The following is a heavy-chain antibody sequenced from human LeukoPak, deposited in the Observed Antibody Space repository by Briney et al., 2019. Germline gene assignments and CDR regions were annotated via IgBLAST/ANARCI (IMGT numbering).Heavy chain of an antibody. CDR2: ISYDGSNK. Sequence: GGSLRLSCAASGFTFSSYAMHWVRQAPGKGLEWVAVISYDGSNKYYADSVKGRFTISRDNSKNTLYLQMNSLRAEDTAVYYCAKTSYDSSPGYWGQGTLVTVSS. J-gene: IGHJ4*02. V-gene: IGHV3-30-3*02. D-gene: IGHD3-22*01. CDR1: GFTFSSYA. CDR3: AKTSYDSSPGY.